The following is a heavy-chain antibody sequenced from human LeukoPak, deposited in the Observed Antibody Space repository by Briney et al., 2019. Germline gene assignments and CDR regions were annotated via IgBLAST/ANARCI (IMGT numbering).Heavy chain of an antibody. J-gene: IGHJ4*02. V-gene: IGHV1-3*01. CDR2: INAGNGNT. CDR1: GYTFTSYA. Sequence: ASVKVSCKASGYTFTSYAMHWVRQAPGQRLEWMGWINAGNGNTKYSQKFQGRVTITRDTSASTAYMGLSSLRSEDTAVYYCARGFRLLWFGELFYLDYWGQGTLVTVSS. D-gene: IGHD3-10*01. CDR3: ARGFRLLWFGELFYLDY.